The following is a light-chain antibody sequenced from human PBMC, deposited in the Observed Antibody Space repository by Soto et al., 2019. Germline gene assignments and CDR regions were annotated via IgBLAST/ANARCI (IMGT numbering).Light chain of an antibody. J-gene: IGLJ1*01. Sequence: QSALTQPPSVSGSPGQSVTISCTGTSSDVGSSNGISWYQQPPGTAPKLMIYDVSNRPTWVPGRFSGSKSGNTASLTISGLQAEYEADYYCSSYTITSTYAFGTRTKLTVL. CDR3: SSYTITSTYA. CDR1: SSDVGSSNG. V-gene: IGLV2-18*02. CDR2: DVS.